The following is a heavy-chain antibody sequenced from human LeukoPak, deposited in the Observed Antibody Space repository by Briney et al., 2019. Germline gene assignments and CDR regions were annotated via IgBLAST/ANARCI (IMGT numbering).Heavy chain of an antibody. CDR3: VKGAESYCDSRSDY. CDR1: GFTFSSYA. V-gene: IGHV3-64D*09. CDR2: MSSSGGKT. Sequence: PGGSLRLSCSASGFTFSSYAMHWVRQAPGKGLEYVSAMSSSGGKTYYADSMKGRFIISRDNAKNMLYLQLSSLTAEDTAVYFCVKGAESYCDSRSDYWGQGTLVTVSS. J-gene: IGHJ4*02. D-gene: IGHD3-22*01.